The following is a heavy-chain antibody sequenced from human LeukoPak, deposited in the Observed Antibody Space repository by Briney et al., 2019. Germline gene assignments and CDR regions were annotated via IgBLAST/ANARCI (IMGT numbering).Heavy chain of an antibody. D-gene: IGHD3-22*01. CDR2: ISISSGHT. J-gene: IGHJ4*02. Sequence: GGPLRLSCAASGFTFSNYYMTWIRQAPGKGLEWLSYISISSGHTNYADSVKGRFTISRDSAKNSLYLQMNSLRIEDTAVYYCARMYFYYDSSDYFPADPLFDYRGQGTPVTVSS. V-gene: IGHV3-11*06. CDR3: ARMYFYYDSSDYFPADPLFDY. CDR1: GFTFSNYY.